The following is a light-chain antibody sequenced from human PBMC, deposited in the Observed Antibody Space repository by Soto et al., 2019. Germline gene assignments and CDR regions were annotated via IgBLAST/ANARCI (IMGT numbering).Light chain of an antibody. CDR2: YVS. CDR1: SSDVGGYSY. Sequence: QSALTQPASVSGSPGQSITISCTGTSSDVGGYSYVSWYQQHPGKAPKLMIYYVSNRPSGVSNRFSGSKSGNTASLTISGLHAEDEADYYCSSYTSSSTLVVFVGGTKLTVL. V-gene: IGLV2-14*03. J-gene: IGLJ2*01. CDR3: SSYTSSSTLVV.